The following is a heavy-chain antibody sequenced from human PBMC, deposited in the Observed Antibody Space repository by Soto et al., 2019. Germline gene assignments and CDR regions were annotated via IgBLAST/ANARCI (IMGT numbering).Heavy chain of an antibody. J-gene: IGHJ6*03. V-gene: IGHV4-39*01. CDR1: GGSISSSSYY. CDR3: ARQVVRYYYMDV. CDR2: IYYSGST. D-gene: IGHD2-8*01. Sequence: SETLSLTCTVSGGSISSSSYYWGWIRQPPGKGLEWIGSIYYSGSTYYNPSLKSRVTISVDTSKNQFSLKLSSVTAADTAVHYCARQVVRYYYMDVWGKGTTVTVSS.